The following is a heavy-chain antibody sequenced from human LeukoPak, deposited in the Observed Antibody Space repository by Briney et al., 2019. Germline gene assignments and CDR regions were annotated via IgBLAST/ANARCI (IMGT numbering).Heavy chain of an antibody. V-gene: IGHV1-2*02. CDR3: ARDVAILGVVPDY. CDR2: ISPHSGGT. J-gene: IGHJ4*02. CDR1: GYTFTDYY. Sequence: ASVKVSCKASGYTFTDYYINWVRQAPGQGLEWVGWISPHSGGTNYAQRFEGRVTTTSDGSISTVYMQLSRLTSDDTAIYYCARDVAILGVVPDYWGQGTLVTVSS. D-gene: IGHD3-3*01.